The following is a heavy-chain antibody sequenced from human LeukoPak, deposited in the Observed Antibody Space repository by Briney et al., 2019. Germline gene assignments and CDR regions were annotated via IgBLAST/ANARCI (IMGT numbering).Heavy chain of an antibody. CDR3: ARDRAYYDSSNYYAGPVY. V-gene: IGHV3-21*01. D-gene: IGHD3-22*01. J-gene: IGHJ4*02. Sequence: GGSLRLSCAASGFTFSSYSMNWVRQAPGKGLEWVSFISSSRSYIYYADSVKGRFTISRDNAKNSLYLQMNSLKAEDTAVYYCARDRAYYDSSNYYAGPVYWGQGALVTVSS. CDR2: ISSSRSYI. CDR1: GFTFSSYS.